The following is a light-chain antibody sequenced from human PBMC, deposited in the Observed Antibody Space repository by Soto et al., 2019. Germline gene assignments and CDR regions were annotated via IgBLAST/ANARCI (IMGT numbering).Light chain of an antibody. CDR3: QQYFRTPLT. Sequence: DIVMTQSPDFLAVSLGERATINCKSSQSVLYSSNNKNYLAWYQQKPGQPPKLLIYWASTRESGVPDRFSGSGSGTDFTLTISSLQAEDVAVYYCQQYFRTPLTFGGGTKVDIK. CDR1: QSVLYSSNNKNY. J-gene: IGKJ4*01. CDR2: WAS. V-gene: IGKV4-1*01.